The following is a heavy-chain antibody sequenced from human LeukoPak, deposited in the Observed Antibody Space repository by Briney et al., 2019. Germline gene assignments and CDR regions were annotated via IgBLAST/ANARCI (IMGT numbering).Heavy chain of an antibody. CDR2: ISSSSSYT. CDR1: GFTFSDYY. CDR3: ARDTKRFQKYYFDY. J-gene: IGHJ4*02. D-gene: IGHD3-3*01. V-gene: IGHV3-11*06. Sequence: GGSLRLSCAASGFTFSDYYMSWIRQAPGKGLEWISYISSSSSYTNYADSVKGRFTISRDNAKNSLYLQTNSLRAEDTAVYYCARDTKRFQKYYFDYWGQGTLVTVSS.